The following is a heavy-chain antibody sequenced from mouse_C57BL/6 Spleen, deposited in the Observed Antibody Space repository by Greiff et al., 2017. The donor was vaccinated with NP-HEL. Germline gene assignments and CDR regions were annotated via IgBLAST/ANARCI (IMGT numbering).Heavy chain of an antibody. CDR2: ISSGGSYT. D-gene: IGHD2-12*01. J-gene: IGHJ2*01. CDR3: ARRDYSDYFDY. CDR1: GFTFSSYG. V-gene: IGHV5-6*01. Sequence: EVQLVESGGDLVKPGGSLKLSCAASGFTFSSYGMSWVRQTPDKRLEWVATISSGGSYTYYPDSVKGRFTISRDNAKNTLYLQMSSLKSEDTAMYYCARRDYSDYFDYWGQGTTLTVSS.